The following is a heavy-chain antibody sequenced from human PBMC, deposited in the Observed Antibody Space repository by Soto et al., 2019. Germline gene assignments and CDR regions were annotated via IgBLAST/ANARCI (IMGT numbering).Heavy chain of an antibody. Sequence: SETLSLTCTVSGGSISSGGYYWSWIRQHPGKGLEWIGYIYYSGSTYYNPSLKSRVTISVDTSKNQFSLKLSSVTAADTAVYYCARDQGDGYNKYYFDYWGQGTLVTVSS. V-gene: IGHV4-31*03. D-gene: IGHD5-12*01. CDR1: GGSISSGGYY. CDR3: ARDQGDGYNKYYFDY. CDR2: IYYSGST. J-gene: IGHJ4*02.